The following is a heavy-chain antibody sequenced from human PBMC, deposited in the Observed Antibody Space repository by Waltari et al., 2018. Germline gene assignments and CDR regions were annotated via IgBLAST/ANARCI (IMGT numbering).Heavy chain of an antibody. D-gene: IGHD6-13*01. V-gene: IGHV3-7*04. CDR2: IKQDGSEK. CDR3: TRGPRTAAAGRQDF. J-gene: IGHJ4*02. CDR1: GFTFSRYW. Sequence: EVQLVESGGGLVQPGGSLRLSCAASGFTFSRYWMNWVRQTPGKGLEWVANIKQDGSEKNYLDSVKGRFTISRDNAKNSLYLQMNSLRGEDTALYYCTRGPRTAAAGRQDFWGQGTLVTVSS.